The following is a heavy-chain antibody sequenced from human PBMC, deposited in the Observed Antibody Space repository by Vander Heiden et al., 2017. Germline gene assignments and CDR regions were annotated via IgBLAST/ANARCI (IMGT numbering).Heavy chain of an antibody. CDR3: ATSGWAHDYGDYSSDY. J-gene: IGHJ4*02. Sequence: QVQLLQSGAEVKKPGASVKVPCKVSGDTLTELSMHWVRQAPGKGLEWMGGFVPEDGETIYAQEFQSRVTMPEDTSTDTAYMELSSLRSEDTAVYYCATSGWAHDYGDYSSDYWGQGTLVTVSS. CDR1: GDTLTELS. D-gene: IGHD4-17*01. CDR2: FVPEDGET. V-gene: IGHV1-24*01.